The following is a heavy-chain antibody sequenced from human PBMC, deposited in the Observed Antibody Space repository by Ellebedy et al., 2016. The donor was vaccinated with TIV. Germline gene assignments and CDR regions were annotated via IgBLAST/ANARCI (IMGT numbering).Heavy chain of an antibody. CDR2: IDRDGTT. J-gene: IGHJ4*02. CDR1: GFSLSTVGMR. CDR3: ARGYSGNYYGADY. D-gene: IGHD1-26*01. V-gene: IGHV2-70*04. Sequence: SGPTLVKPTQTLTVTCTFSGFSLSTVGMRISWFRQPPGKALEWLARIDRDGTTKYHSSLKTRLTISKGTSVNQVVLTMTNMDPVDTATYFCARGYSGNYYGADYWGQGILVTVSS.